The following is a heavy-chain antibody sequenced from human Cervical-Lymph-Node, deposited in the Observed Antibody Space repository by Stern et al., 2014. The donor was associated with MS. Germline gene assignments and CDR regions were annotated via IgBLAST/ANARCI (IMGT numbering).Heavy chain of an antibody. D-gene: IGHD3-3*01. Sequence: VKLVESGGGLVKPGGSLRLSCAASGFTFSDYYMSWIRQAPGKGLEWVSYISSSGNTIYYADSVKGRFTISRDNAKNSLYLQMNSLRAEDTAVYYCARESADYDFWSGYYGGYYGMDVWGQGTTVTVSS. CDR1: GFTFSDYY. V-gene: IGHV3-11*01. J-gene: IGHJ6*02. CDR3: ARESADYDFWSGYYGGYYGMDV. CDR2: ISSSGNTI.